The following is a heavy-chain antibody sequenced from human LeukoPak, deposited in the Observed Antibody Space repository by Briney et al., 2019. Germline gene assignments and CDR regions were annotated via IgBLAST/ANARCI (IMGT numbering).Heavy chain of an antibody. D-gene: IGHD1-14*01. Sequence: GGSLRLSCAASGFTFTTYWISWVRQAPGKGRGWVAVKNQDGSEKYDVDSVKGRFTISRDNAKNSLYLQMNSLRAEDTAVYYCARDFRNAGDYWGQGTLVTVSS. CDR3: ARDFRNAGDY. CDR1: GFTFTTYW. V-gene: IGHV3-7*01. J-gene: IGHJ4*02. CDR2: KNQDGSEK.